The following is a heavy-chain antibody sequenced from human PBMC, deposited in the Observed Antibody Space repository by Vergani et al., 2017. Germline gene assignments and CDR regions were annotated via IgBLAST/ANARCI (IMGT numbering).Heavy chain of an antibody. CDR1: GFTFSSYA. V-gene: IGHV3-23*01. J-gene: IGHJ6*03. Sequence: EVQLLESGGGLVQPGGSLRLSCAASGFTFSSYAMSWVRQAPGKGLEWVSAISGSGGSTYYADSVKGRFTISRDNAKNSLYLQMNSLRAEDTAVYYCAREGESAAARGLEYYYYMDVWGKGTTVTVSS. D-gene: IGHD2-2*01. CDR3: AREGESAAARGLEYYYYMDV. CDR2: ISGSGGST.